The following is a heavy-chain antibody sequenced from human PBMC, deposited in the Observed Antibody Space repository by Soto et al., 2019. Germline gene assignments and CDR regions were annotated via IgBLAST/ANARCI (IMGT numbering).Heavy chain of an antibody. J-gene: IGHJ4*02. CDR2: ISYDGSKR. V-gene: IGHV3-30*18. D-gene: IGHD6-13*01. CDR3: AKDAWPARQQLVTFDD. Sequence: QVQLVESGGGVVQPGRSLTLSCTASGFIFTSYGMHWVRQAPGKGLEWVAVISYDGSKRYYAESLKDRLTISRDDSKETLNLHLDSLRVEDTAIYYCAKDAWPARQQLVTFDDWGQGTLVTVSS. CDR1: GFIFTSYG.